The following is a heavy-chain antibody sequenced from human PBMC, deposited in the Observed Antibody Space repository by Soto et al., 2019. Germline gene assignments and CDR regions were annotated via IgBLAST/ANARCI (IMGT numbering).Heavy chain of an antibody. V-gene: IGHV1-69*13. J-gene: IGHJ6*02. CDR2: IIPIFGTA. CDR1: GGTFSSYA. CDR3: ARRGYSGYDPYRMDV. D-gene: IGHD5-12*01. Sequence: SVKVSCKASGGTFSSYAISWVRQAPGQGLEWMGGIIPIFGTANYAQKFQGRVTITADESTSTAYMELSSLRSEDTAVYYCARRGYSGYDPYRMDVWGQGTTVTVSS.